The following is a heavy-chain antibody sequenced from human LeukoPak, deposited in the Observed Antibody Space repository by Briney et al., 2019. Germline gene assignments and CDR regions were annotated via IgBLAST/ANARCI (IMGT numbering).Heavy chain of an antibody. D-gene: IGHD6-13*01. V-gene: IGHV3-23*01. CDR2: ISGSGGST. J-gene: IGHJ6*02. CDR3: AKAEPGYSSSWYNSGGMDV. Sequence: PGGSLRLSCAASGFTFSSYAMSWVRQAPGRGLEWVSAISGSGGSTYYADSVKGRFTISRDNYKNTLYLQMNSLRAEDTAVYYCAKAEPGYSSSWYNSGGMDVWGQGTTVTVSS. CDR1: GFTFSSYA.